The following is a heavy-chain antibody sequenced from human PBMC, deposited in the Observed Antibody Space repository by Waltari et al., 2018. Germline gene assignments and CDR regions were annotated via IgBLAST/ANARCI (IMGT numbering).Heavy chain of an antibody. CDR2: INTNTGNP. D-gene: IGHD3-3*01. CDR3: ARGKRYYDFWSGYPTDY. J-gene: IGHJ4*02. V-gene: IGHV7-4-1*02. Sequence: QVQLVQSGSELKKPGASVKVSCKASGYTFTSYAMNWVRQAPGPGLEWMGWINTNTGNPTYAQGFTGRFVFSLDTSVSTAYLQISSLKAEDTAVYYCARGKRYYDFWSGYPTDYWGQGTLVTVSS. CDR1: GYTFTSYA.